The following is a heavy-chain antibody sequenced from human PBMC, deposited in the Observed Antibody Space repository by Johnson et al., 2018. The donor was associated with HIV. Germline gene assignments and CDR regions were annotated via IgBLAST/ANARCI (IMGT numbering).Heavy chain of an antibody. D-gene: IGHD6-19*01. CDR2: ISYDGSNK. V-gene: IGHV3-30-3*01. CDR3: ARDLSRYIAVATFDASDI. CDR1: GFTFSSYA. J-gene: IGHJ3*02. Sequence: VLLLESGGGVVQPGRSLRLSCAASGFTFSSYAMHWVRQAPGKGLERVAVISYDGSNKYYADSVKGRFTISRDNSKNTLYLQMNSLRAEDTAVYYCARDLSRYIAVATFDASDIWGQGTMVTVSS.